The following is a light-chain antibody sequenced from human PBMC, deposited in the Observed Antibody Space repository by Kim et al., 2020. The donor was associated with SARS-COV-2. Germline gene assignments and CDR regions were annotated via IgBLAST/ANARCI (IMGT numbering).Light chain of an antibody. CDR3: QSYDSSNPLVV. CDR1: SGSIASNY. Sequence: NFMLTQPHSVSESPGKTVTISCTRSSGSIASNYVQWYQQRPGSAPTTVIYEDNQRPSGVPDRFSGSMDSSSNSASLTISGLKTEDEADYYCQSYDSSNPLVVFGGVTQLTVL. CDR2: EDN. J-gene: IGLJ2*01. V-gene: IGLV6-57*03.